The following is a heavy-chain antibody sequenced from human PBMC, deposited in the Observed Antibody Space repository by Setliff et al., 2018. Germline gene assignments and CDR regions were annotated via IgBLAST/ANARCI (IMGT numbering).Heavy chain of an antibody. D-gene: IGHD3-3*01. Sequence: SETLSLTCTVSGYSISSGYYWGWIRQPPGKGLEWFGSIYYSGSTYYNPSLQSRVTISVDTSKNQFSLKLSSVTAADTAVYYCARKVRFLRAGFELGQYNWFDPWGQGTLVTVSS. CDR3: ARKVRFLRAGFELGQYNWFDP. V-gene: IGHV4-38-2*02. CDR2: IYYSGST. J-gene: IGHJ5*02. CDR1: GYSISSGYY.